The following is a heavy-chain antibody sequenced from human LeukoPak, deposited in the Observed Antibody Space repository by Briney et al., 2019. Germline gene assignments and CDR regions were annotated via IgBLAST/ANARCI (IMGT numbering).Heavy chain of an antibody. Sequence: GGSLRLSCAASGFTFSSYAMSWVRQAPGKGLEWVSAISGSGGSTYYADSVKGRFTISRDNSKNTLYLQMNSLRAGDTAVYYCAKDLSSMAAAGTPLDYWGQGTLVTVSS. CDR3: AKDLSSMAAAGTPLDY. V-gene: IGHV3-23*01. CDR1: GFTFSSYA. D-gene: IGHD6-13*01. J-gene: IGHJ4*02. CDR2: ISGSGGST.